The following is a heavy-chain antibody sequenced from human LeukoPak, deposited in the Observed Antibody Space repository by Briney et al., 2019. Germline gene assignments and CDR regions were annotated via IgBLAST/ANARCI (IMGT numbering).Heavy chain of an antibody. J-gene: IGHJ4*02. CDR3: ARVRDSSGYYPDY. V-gene: IGHV3-11*05. Sequence: GGSLRLSCAASGFTFSDYYMSWIRQEPGKGLEWVSYISSSSSYTNYAGSVKGRFTISRNNAKNSLYVQMNSLRAEDTAVYYCARVRDSSGYYPDYWGQGTLVAISS. CDR1: GFTFSDYY. CDR2: ISSSSSYT. D-gene: IGHD3-22*01.